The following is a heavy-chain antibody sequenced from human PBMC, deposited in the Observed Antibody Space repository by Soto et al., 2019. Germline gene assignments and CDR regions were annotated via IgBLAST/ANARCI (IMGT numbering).Heavy chain of an antibody. CDR1: GFTFNNAW. Sequence: GGSLRLSCAASGFTFNNAWVTWVRQPPGKGLEWVGRIKSKTDGGTTDYVAPVKGRFTISRDDSTNTLYLQMNSLKTEDTVKYYCTIRGINYRPAWDDFYDGMDVWAQGTTVTVSS. D-gene: IGHD4-4*01. CDR3: TIRGINYRPAWDDFYDGMDV. CDR2: IKSKTDGGTT. J-gene: IGHJ6*02. V-gene: IGHV3-15*01.